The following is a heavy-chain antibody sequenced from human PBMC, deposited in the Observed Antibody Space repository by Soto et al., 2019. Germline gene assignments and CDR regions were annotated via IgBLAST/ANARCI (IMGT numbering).Heavy chain of an antibody. CDR3: TTVIADSSWYFCGCWDDY. D-gene: IGHD6-13*01. V-gene: IGHV3-15*07. CDR1: GFTFSNAW. CDR2: IKSKTDGGTT. J-gene: IGHJ4*02. Sequence: GGSLRLSCAASGFTFSNAWMNWVRQAPGKGLEWVGRIKSKTDGGTTDYAAPVKGRFTISRDDSKNTLYLQMNSLKTEDTAVYYCTTVIADSSWYFCGCWDDYWGQGTLVTVSS.